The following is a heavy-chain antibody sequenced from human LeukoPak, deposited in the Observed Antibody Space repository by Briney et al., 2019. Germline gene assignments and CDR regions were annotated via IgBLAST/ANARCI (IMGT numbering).Heavy chain of an antibody. V-gene: IGHV3-23*01. CDR1: GFTFSIYA. Sequence: PGGSLRLSCAASGFTFSIYAMSWDRQAPGKGLEWVSSIGGSGSGYSTYYADSVKGRFTISRDTSKNTLYLQMNSLRAEDTAVYYCAKEQWLGKMNYFDYWGQGTLVTVSS. CDR2: IGGSGSGYST. CDR3: AKEQWLGKMNYFDY. J-gene: IGHJ4*02. D-gene: IGHD6-19*01.